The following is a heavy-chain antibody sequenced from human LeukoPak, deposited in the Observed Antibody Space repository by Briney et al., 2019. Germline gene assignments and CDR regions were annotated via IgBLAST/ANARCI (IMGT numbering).Heavy chain of an antibody. D-gene: IGHD3-22*01. V-gene: IGHV3-7*01. J-gene: IGHJ5*02. CDR3: ARKLYYYDSSAAGWFDP. Sequence: GGSLRFSCAASGFTFSTSWMTWVRQAPGKGLEWVANIKQDGSETYYVDSVKGRFTIPRDNAKNSLYLQMNSLRAEDTAVYHCARKLYYYDSSAAGWFDPWGQGTLVTVSS. CDR1: GFTFSTSW. CDR2: IKQDGSET.